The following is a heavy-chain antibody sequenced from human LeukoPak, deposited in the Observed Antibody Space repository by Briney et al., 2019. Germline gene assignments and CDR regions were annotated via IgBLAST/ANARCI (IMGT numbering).Heavy chain of an antibody. D-gene: IGHD3-10*01. CDR1: GGSISSYY. V-gene: IGHV4-4*07. CDR3: ARLRSPLWFGELAGDP. J-gene: IGHJ5*02. Sequence: SETLSLTCTVSGGSISSYYWSWIRQPAGKGLEWIGRIYTSGSTNYNPSLKSRVTISVDTSKNQFSLKLSSVTAADTAVYYCARLRSPLWFGELAGDPWGQGTLVTVSS. CDR2: IYTSGST.